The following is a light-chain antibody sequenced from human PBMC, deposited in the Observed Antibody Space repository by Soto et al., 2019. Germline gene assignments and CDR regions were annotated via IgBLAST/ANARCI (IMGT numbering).Light chain of an antibody. CDR3: KSYAGSNTYV. J-gene: IGLJ1*01. CDR1: KSDIGVYDF. Sequence: QSALTQPPSASGSPGQSVTISCTGTKSDIGVYDFVSWYQHHPGKAPRLIIYEVAQWPSGVPDRFSGSKSGNTASLTVSGLQAADEADYFCKSYAGSNTYVFGSGTKVTVL. V-gene: IGLV2-8*01. CDR2: EVA.